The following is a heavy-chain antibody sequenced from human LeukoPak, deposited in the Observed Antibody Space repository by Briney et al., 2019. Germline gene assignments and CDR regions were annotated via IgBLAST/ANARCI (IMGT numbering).Heavy chain of an antibody. CDR1: GYSFTSYW. D-gene: IGHD3-22*01. J-gene: IGHJ4*02. Sequence: GESLKISCKGSGYSFTSYWIGWVRQVPGKGLEWMGIIYPGDSDTRYSPSFQGQVTISADKSISTAYLQWSSLKASDTAIYYCARQRITQNYYDIIGYYDYWGQGTLVTVSS. CDR2: IYPGDSDT. CDR3: ARQRITQNYYDIIGYYDY. V-gene: IGHV5-51*01.